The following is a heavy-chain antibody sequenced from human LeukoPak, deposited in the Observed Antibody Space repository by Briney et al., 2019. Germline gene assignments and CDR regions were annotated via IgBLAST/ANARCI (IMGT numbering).Heavy chain of an antibody. Sequence: GGSLRLSCAASGFTFSSYAMSWVRQAPGKGLEWVSAISGSGGSTYFADSVKGRFTISRDNSKNTLYLQMNSLRAEDTAVYYCATPAFDSSSSFYDYWGQGTLVTVSS. CDR2: ISGSGGST. V-gene: IGHV3-23*01. CDR1: GFTFSSYA. D-gene: IGHD6-13*01. J-gene: IGHJ4*02. CDR3: ATPAFDSSSSFYDY.